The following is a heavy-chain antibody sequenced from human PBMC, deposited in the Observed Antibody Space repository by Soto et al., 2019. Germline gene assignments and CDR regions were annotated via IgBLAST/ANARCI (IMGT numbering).Heavy chain of an antibody. Sequence: EVQLVESGGGLVQPGGSLRLSCAASGFTFSSYDMHWVRQATGKGLEWVSGIGTAGDPYYPASVKGRFTISRENAKKSLYLQMIGLRAGGTAVYYCARGGYYYGSGTYDTGMDVWGQGTTVTVSS. J-gene: IGHJ6*02. CDR3: ARGGYYYGSGTYDTGMDV. CDR1: GFTFSSYD. CDR2: IGTAGDP. V-gene: IGHV3-13*05. D-gene: IGHD3-10*01.